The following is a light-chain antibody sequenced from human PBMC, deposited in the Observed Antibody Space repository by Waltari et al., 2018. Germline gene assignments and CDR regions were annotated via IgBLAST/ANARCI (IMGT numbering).Light chain of an antibody. CDR1: SSDVGSYNL. CDR2: EGS. V-gene: IGLV2-23*01. J-gene: IGLJ2*01. Sequence: QSALTQPASVSGSPGQSITISCTGTSSDVGSYNLVSWYQQHPGKAPQLMIYEGSKRPSGVSNRVSGSKSGNTASLTISGLQAEDEADDYCCSYAGSSTLVFGGGTKLTVL. CDR3: CSYAGSSTLV.